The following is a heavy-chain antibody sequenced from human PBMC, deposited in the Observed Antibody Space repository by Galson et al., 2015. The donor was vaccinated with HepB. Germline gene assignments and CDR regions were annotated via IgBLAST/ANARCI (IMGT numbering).Heavy chain of an antibody. V-gene: IGHV3-33*01. CDR2: IWYDGTYK. CDR1: TFSSYG. J-gene: IGHJ4*02. CDR3: ARLSLGGGFDY. Sequence: TFSSYGMHWVRQAPGKGLEWVAIIWYDGTYKYYADSVKGRFTISREDSKSTLYLQMNRLRAEDTAVYYCARLSLGGGFDYWGQGTLVTVSS. D-gene: IGHD3-16*01.